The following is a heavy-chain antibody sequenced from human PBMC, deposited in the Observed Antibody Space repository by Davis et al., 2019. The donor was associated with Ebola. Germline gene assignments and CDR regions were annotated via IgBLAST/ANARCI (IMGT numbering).Heavy chain of an antibody. CDR1: GGSFSGYY. V-gene: IGHV4-34*01. CDR2: INHSGST. CDR3: ARIPGDYYYYGMDV. Sequence: PSETLSLTCAVYGGSFSGYYWSWIRQPPGKGLEWIGEINHSGSTNYNPSLKSRVTISVDTSKNQFSLKLSSVTAADTAVYYCARIPGDYYYYGMDVWGKGTTVTVSS. D-gene: IGHD2-21*01. J-gene: IGHJ6*04.